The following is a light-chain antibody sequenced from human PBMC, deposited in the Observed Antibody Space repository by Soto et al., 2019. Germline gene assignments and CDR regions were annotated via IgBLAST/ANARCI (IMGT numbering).Light chain of an antibody. V-gene: IGLV2-14*01. CDR2: HVS. CDR3: NSYTSSSTVV. J-gene: IGLJ2*01. CDR1: SSDVGAYNY. Sequence: QSVLTQPASVSGSPGQTISISCTGTSSDVGAYNYVSWYQQHPGKVPKLMIYHVSNRPSGVSNRFSGSKSGNTASLTISGLQAEDEADYYCNSYTSSSTVVFGGGTKVTVL.